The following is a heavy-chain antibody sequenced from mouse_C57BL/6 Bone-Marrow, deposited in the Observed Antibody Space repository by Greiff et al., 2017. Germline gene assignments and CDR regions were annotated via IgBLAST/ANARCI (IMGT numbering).Heavy chain of an antibody. Sequence: QVQLQQSGAELAKPGASVKLSCKASGYTFTSYWMHWVKQRPGQGLEWIGYINPSSGYTTYNQKFKDKATLTADKSSSTAYMQLSSLTYEDSAVYYCALYYSNPYAMDYWGQGTSVTVSS. D-gene: IGHD2-5*01. J-gene: IGHJ4*01. V-gene: IGHV1-7*01. CDR3: ALYYSNPYAMDY. CDR2: INPSSGYT. CDR1: GYTFTSYW.